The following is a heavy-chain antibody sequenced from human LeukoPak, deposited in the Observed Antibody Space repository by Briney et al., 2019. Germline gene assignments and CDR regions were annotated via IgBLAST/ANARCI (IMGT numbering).Heavy chain of an antibody. V-gene: IGHV3-48*01. CDR1: GFTFSSYS. D-gene: IGHD2-2*01. Sequence: GESLRLSCAVSGFTFSSYSMNWVRQTPGKGLEWVSYIRSASATTHYADSVKGRFTISRDNAKNSLYLQMNSLRADDTAIYYCVRDPHALDYWGQGALVTVSS. J-gene: IGHJ4*02. CDR3: VRDPHALDY. CDR2: IRSASATT.